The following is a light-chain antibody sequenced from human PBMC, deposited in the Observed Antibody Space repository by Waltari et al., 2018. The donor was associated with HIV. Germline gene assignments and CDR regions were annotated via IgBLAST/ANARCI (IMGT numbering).Light chain of an antibody. CDR3: QQYYDYPWT. J-gene: IGKJ1*01. V-gene: IGKV1-8*01. CDR1: QPVSDF. CDR2: GAS. Sequence: IRMTQSPSSLSASTGDRVNITCRASQPVSDFVAWFRQSPGETPQFLIFGASTLHPGVPSRFSGSSSGTDFTLSVSCLQSEDLATFFCQQYYDYPWTFGPGT.